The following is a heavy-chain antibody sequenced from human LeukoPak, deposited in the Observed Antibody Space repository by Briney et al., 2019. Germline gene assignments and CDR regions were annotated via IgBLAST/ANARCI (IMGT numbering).Heavy chain of an antibody. CDR3: AREGTTVTTGAFDI. V-gene: IGHV1-18*01. CDR2: ISAYNGNT. D-gene: IGHD4-17*01. J-gene: IGHJ3*02. CDR1: GGTFSSYA. Sequence: ASVKVSCKASGGTFSSYAISWVRQAPGQGLEWMGWISAYNGNTNYAQKLQGRVTMTTDTSTSTAYMELRSLRSDDTAVYYCAREGTTVTTGAFDIWGQGTMVTVPS.